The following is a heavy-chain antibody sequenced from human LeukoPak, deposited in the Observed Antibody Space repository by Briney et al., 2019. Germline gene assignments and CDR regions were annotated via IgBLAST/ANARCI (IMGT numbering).Heavy chain of an antibody. D-gene: IGHD4-17*01. CDR3: ARGRRAMTTVTTFDY. CDR2: INHSGST. J-gene: IGHJ4*02. CDR1: GGSFSGYY. Sequence: SQTLSLTCAVYGGSFSGYYWSWIRQPPGQGLEWMGEINHSGSTNYNPSLKSRVTISVDTSKHQFSPKLRSVTAAGTAVYYCARGRRAMTTVTTFDYWGQGTLVTVSS. V-gene: IGHV4-34*01.